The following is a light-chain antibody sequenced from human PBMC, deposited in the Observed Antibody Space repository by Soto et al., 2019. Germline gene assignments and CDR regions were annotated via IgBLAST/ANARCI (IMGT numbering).Light chain of an antibody. CDR2: EVT. CDR1: SSDIGHYDY. V-gene: IGLV2-8*01. J-gene: IGLJ2*01. Sequence: QSALTQPASVSGSPGQSITISCTGTSSDIGHYDYVSWYQQYPGKAPKLMIYEVTKRPSGVPDRFSGSKSGSTASLTVSGLQAEDEADYYCSSYAGSNNLLFGGGTKLTVL. CDR3: SSYAGSNNLL.